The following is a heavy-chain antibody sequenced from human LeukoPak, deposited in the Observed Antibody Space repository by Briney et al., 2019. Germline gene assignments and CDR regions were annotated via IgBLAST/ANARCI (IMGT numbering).Heavy chain of an antibody. J-gene: IGHJ5*02. CDR3: ARVFNWPNWFDP. V-gene: IGHV4-34*01. Sequence: SETLSLTCAVYGGSFSGYYWSWIRQPPGKGLEWIGEINHSGSTNYNPSLKSRVTISVDTSKNQFSLKLSSVTAADTAVYYCARVFNWPNWFDPWGQGTLVTVSS. D-gene: IGHD1-1*01. CDR2: INHSGST. CDR1: GGSFSGYY.